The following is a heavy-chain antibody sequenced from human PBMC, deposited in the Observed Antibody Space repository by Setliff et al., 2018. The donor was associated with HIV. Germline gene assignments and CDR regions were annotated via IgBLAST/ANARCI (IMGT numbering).Heavy chain of an antibody. V-gene: IGHV4-59*04. CDR1: DGSSSNYY. D-gene: IGHD3-3*01. CDR3: AKKYYDFWSGQTDV. CDR2: VYYSGGS. J-gene: IGHJ6*04. Sequence: PSETLSLTCTVSDGSSSNYYWSWIRQPPGKGLEWIGSVYYSGGSYYNPSLKSRITMSVDMSKDQFSLRLTSVSAADTAIYYCAKKYYDFWSGQTDVWDKGTTVTVSS.